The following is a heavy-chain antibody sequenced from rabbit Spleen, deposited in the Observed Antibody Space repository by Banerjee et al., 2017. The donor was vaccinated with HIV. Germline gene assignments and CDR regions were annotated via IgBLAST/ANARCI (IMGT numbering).Heavy chain of an antibody. Sequence: QSLEESGGDLVKPGASLTLTCTASGFSFSSRYYMCWVRQAPEKGLEWIACINVGSSGRTYYASWAKGRFTISKTSSTTVFLQMTSLTAADTATYFCARDGTGGSYFALWGQGTLVTVS. CDR1: GFSFSSRYY. J-gene: IGHJ3*01. D-gene: IGHD8-1*01. CDR2: INVGSSGRT. CDR3: ARDGTGGSYFAL. V-gene: IGHV1S40*01.